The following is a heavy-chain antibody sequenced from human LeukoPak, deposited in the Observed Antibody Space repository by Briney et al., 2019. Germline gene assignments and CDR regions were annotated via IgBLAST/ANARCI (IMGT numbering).Heavy chain of an antibody. D-gene: IGHD6-13*01. CDR2: VNPSGGST. Sequence: ASVKVSCKASGYTFTSYYMHWVRQAPGQGLEWMGVVNPSGGSTSYAQKFQGRVTMTRDRSTITVYMELSSLRSEDTAVYYCARETEAYDYGIAAAGGYWGQGTLVTVSS. CDR1: GYTFTSYY. J-gene: IGHJ4*02. V-gene: IGHV1-46*01. CDR3: ARETEAYDYGIAAAGGY.